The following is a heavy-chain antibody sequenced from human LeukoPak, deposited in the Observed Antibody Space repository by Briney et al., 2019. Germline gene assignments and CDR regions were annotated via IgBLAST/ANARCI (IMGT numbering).Heavy chain of an antibody. CDR1: GFTFANTW. D-gene: IGHD3-10*01. J-gene: IGHJ4*02. CDR2: INNDGSTT. CDR3: AIGGTYGSGS. Sequence: GGSLRLSCAASGFTFANTWMHWVRQAPGKGLVWVSLINNDGSTTSCADSVKGRFSISRDNAKNTVYLQMNSLRAEDTAVYYCAIGGTYGSGSWGQGTLVTVSS. V-gene: IGHV3-74*01.